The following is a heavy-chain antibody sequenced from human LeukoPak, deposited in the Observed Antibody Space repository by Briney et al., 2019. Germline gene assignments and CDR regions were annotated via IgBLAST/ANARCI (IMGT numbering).Heavy chain of an antibody. D-gene: IGHD3-10*01. J-gene: IGHJ4*02. V-gene: IGHV4-59*01. CDR2: IYYSGST. CDR1: GGSISSYY. CDR3: ARSYYYGSGSGPLFDY. Sequence: SETLSLNCTVSGGSISSYYWSWIRQPPGKGLEGIGYIYYSGSTNYNPSLKSRVTISVDTSKNQFSLKLSSVTAADTAVYYCARSYYYGSGSGPLFDYWGQGTLVTVSS.